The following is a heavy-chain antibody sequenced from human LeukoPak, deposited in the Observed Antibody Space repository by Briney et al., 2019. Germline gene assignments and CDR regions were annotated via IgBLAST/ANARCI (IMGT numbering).Heavy chain of an antibody. V-gene: IGHV4-34*01. CDR1: CGSFSGYY. CDR2: INHSGST. Sequence: SETLSLTCAVYCGSFSGYYWSWIRQPPGKGLEWIGEINHSGSTNYNPSLKSRVTISVDTSKNQFSLKLSSVTAADTAVYYCARARAHLKYYYDSSGYYYFDYWGQGTLVTVSS. D-gene: IGHD3-22*01. J-gene: IGHJ4*02. CDR3: ARARAHLKYYYDSSGYYYFDY.